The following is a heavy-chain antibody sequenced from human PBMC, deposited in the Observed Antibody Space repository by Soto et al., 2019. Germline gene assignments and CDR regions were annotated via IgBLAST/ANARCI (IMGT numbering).Heavy chain of an antibody. V-gene: IGHV3-7*05. J-gene: IGHJ5*02. CDR3: ARDSGGCRSSTSCSNRNWFDP. CDR1: GFTFSSYW. CDR2: IKQDGSEK. Sequence: PGGSLRLSCAASGFTFSSYWMSWVRQAPGKGLEWVANIKQDGSEKYYVDSEKGRFTISRDNAKNSLYLQMNSLRAEDTAVYYCARDSGGCRSSTSCSNRNWFDPWGQGTLVTVSS. D-gene: IGHD2-2*01.